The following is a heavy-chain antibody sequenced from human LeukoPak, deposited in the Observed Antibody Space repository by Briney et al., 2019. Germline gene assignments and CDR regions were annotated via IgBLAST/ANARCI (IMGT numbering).Heavy chain of an antibody. CDR2: IFHSGST. D-gene: IGHD3-3*01. CDR3: ARGPGTRITIFGVVISAFDI. J-gene: IGHJ3*02. Sequence: PSQTLSLTCTVSGGSISSGGYCWSWIRQPPGKGLEWFGDIFHSGSTYYNPSLKSRVTISVDRSKNQFSLKLSSVTAADTAVYYCARGPGTRITIFGVVISAFDIWGQGTMVTVSS. V-gene: IGHV4-30-2*01. CDR1: GGSISSGGYC.